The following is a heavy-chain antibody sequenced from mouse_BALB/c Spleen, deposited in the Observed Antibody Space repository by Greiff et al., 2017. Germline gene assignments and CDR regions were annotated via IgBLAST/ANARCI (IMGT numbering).Heavy chain of an antibody. CDR3: ASLITYYFDY. Sequence: QVQLQQSGAELAKPGASVKMSCKASGYTFTSYWMHWVKQRPGQGLEWIGYINPSTGYTEYNQKFKDKATLTADKSSSTAYMQLSSLTSEDSAVYYCASLITYYFDYWGQGTTLTVSS. CDR2: INPSTGYT. D-gene: IGHD2-4*01. V-gene: IGHV1-7*01. J-gene: IGHJ2*01. CDR1: GYTFTSYW.